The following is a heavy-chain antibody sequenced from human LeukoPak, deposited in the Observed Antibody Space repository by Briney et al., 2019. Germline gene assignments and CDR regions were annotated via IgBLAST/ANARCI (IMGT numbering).Heavy chain of an antibody. CDR1: GFTFSSYG. CDR2: ISYDGSNK. D-gene: IGHD2-15*01. J-gene: IGHJ6*02. CDR3: AKERLYCSGGSCSRIYYYGMDV. Sequence: PGRSLRPSCAASGFTFSSYGMHWVRQAPGKGLEWVAVISYDGSNKYYADSVKGRFTISRDNSKNTLYLQMNSLRAEDTAVYYCAKERLYCSGGSCSRIYYYGMDVWGQGTTVTVSS. V-gene: IGHV3-30*18.